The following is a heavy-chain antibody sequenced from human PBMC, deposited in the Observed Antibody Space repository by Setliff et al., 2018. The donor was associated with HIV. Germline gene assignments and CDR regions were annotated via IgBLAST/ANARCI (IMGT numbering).Heavy chain of an antibody. Sequence: SLTCTVSGGSISSSVYYWGWIRQPPGKGLEWIGSIFYSGSTYYNPSLKSRVTISVDTSKNQFSLNLNSVTAADAAVYFCARAREGWKPFAFDYWGQGTLVTVSS. CDR1: GGSISSSVYY. CDR3: ARAREGWKPFAFDY. J-gene: IGHJ4*02. D-gene: IGHD1-1*01. CDR2: IFYSGST. V-gene: IGHV4-39*01.